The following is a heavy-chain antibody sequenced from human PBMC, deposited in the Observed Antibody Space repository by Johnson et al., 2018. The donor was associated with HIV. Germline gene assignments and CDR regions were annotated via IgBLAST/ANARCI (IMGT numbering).Heavy chain of an antibody. J-gene: IGHJ3*02. Sequence: QVQLVESGGGLVQPGGSLRLSCAASGFTFSSYAMSWVRQAPGKGLAWVAVIWYDGSNKYYANSVKGRFIISRDNSKNTLYLQMDSLRIEDTAFYYCAKAYCPGCDGCESWGQGTMVTVSS. CDR3: AKAYCPGCDGCES. CDR2: IWYDGSNK. D-gene: IGHD2-21*01. CDR1: GFTFSSYA. V-gene: IGHV3-33*08.